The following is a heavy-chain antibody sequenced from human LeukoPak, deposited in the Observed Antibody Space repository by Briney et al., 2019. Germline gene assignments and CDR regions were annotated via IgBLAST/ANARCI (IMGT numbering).Heavy chain of an antibody. CDR2: ISYDGSNK. D-gene: IGHD3-22*01. Sequence: GGSLRLSCAASGFTFSSYAMHWVRQAPGKGLEWVAVISYDGSNKYYADSVKGRFTISRDNSKNTLYLQMNSLRAEDTAVYYCARDCRAGYYDSSGYHSYYFDYWGQGTLVTVSS. CDR1: GFTFSSYA. CDR3: ARDCRAGYYDSSGYHSYYFDY. V-gene: IGHV3-30-3*01. J-gene: IGHJ4*02.